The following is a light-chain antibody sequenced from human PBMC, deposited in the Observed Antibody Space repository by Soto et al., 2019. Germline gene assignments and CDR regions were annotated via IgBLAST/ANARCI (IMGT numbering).Light chain of an antibody. V-gene: IGKV1-5*01. J-gene: IGKJ2*01. CDR2: DAS. Sequence: DIQMTQSPSPLSASVGDRATITCRASQSIGNYLAWYQQKPGKAPKLLIYDASSLQSGVPSRFSGSGSGTEFTLTISSLQPDDLATYYCQQFSTSYTFGQGTKVDIK. CDR3: QQFSTSYT. CDR1: QSIGNY.